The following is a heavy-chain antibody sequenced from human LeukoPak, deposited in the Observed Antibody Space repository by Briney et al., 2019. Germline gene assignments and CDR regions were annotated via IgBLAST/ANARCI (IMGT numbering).Heavy chain of an antibody. J-gene: IGHJ4*02. Sequence: GXXLRLSCAASGFTFSSYWMHWVRQAPGKGLVWVSRINSDGSSTIYADSVKGRFTISRDNAKNTLYLQMNSLRAEDTAVYYCAPQFSSGWYYFDYWGQGTLVTVSS. V-gene: IGHV3-74*01. CDR2: INSDGSST. CDR1: GFTFSSYW. CDR3: APQFSSGWYYFDY. D-gene: IGHD6-19*01.